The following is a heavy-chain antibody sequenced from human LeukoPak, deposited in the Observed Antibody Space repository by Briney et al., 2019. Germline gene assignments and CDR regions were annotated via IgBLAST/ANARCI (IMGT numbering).Heavy chain of an antibody. CDR3: ARDSSSWLGVWFDP. Sequence: GGSLRLSCAASGFTFSDYYMSWIRQAPGKGLEWLSYISSSGSSVYYAASVKGRFTISRDNAKKSLYLEMNNLRADDTALYYCARDSSSWLGVWFDPWGQGTLVTVSS. V-gene: IGHV3-11*04. D-gene: IGHD6-13*01. J-gene: IGHJ5*02. CDR2: ISSSGSSV. CDR1: GFTFSDYY.